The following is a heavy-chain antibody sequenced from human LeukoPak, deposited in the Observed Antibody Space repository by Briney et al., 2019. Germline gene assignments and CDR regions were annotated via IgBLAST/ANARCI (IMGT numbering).Heavy chain of an antibody. Sequence: RPGGPLRLSCAASGFIVSSNYMSWVRQAPGKGLEWVSGINWNGGSTGYADSVKGRFTISRDNAKNSLYLQMNSLRAEDTALYYCARYYYDSSGYLYYFDYWGQGTLVTVSS. V-gene: IGHV3-20*04. CDR3: ARYYYDSSGYLYYFDY. CDR1: GFIVSSNY. J-gene: IGHJ4*02. D-gene: IGHD3-22*01. CDR2: INWNGGST.